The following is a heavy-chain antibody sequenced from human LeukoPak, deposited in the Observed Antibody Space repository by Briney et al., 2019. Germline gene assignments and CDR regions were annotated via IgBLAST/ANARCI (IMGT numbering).Heavy chain of an antibody. V-gene: IGHV3-7*04. Sequence: RGSLRLSCAASGFTFSSYAMHWVRQAPGKGLEWVANIKHDGSEEYYGDSVRGRFTISRDNAKNSLILQMDSLRGEDTAVYYCARALGNSTGDYWGQGTLVTVSS. CDR3: ARALGNSTGDY. CDR1: GFTFSSYA. D-gene: IGHD7-27*01. CDR2: IKHDGSEE. J-gene: IGHJ4*02.